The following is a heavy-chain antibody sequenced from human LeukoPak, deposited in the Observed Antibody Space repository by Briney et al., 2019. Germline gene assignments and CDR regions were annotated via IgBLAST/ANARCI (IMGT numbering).Heavy chain of an antibody. Sequence: ASVKVSCKASGYTFTNYDINWVRQATGQGLEWMGWMNPNSGNTGYAQKFQGRVTITRNTSISTAYMELSSLRSADTAVYYCARGENWESFERWGQGNLVTVSS. CDR1: GYTFTNYD. V-gene: IGHV1-8*03. CDR2: MNPNSGNT. CDR3: ARGENWESFER. D-gene: IGHD7-27*01. J-gene: IGHJ4*02.